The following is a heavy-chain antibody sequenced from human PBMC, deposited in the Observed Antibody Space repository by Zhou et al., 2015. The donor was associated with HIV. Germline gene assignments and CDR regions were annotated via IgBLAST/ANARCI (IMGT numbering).Heavy chain of an antibody. J-gene: IGHJ4*02. Sequence: QVQLVQSGAEVKKPGSSVKVSCKASGGTFSSYAISWVRQAPGQGLEWMGGIIPIFGTANYAQKFQGRVTITADESTSTAYMELSSLRSEDTAVYYCAREAYGSGSYLPSASNFDYWGQGTLVTVSS. CDR3: AREAYGSGSYLPSASNFDY. V-gene: IGHV1-69*01. CDR1: GGTFSSYA. D-gene: IGHD3-10*01. CDR2: IIPIFGTA.